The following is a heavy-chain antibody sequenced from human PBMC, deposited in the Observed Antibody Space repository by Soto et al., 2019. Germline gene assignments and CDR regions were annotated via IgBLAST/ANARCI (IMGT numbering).Heavy chain of an antibody. CDR1: GFTFSSYG. CDR2: IWYDGSNK. J-gene: IGHJ4*02. CDR3: ARGPSFRYCSGGSCYYFDY. Sequence: HPGGSLRLSCAASGFTFSSYGMHWVRQAPGKGLEWVAVIWYDGSNKYYADSVKGRFTISRDNSKNTLYLQMNSLRAEDTAVYYCARGPSFRYCSGGSCYYFDYWGQGTLVTVSS. D-gene: IGHD2-15*01. V-gene: IGHV3-33*01.